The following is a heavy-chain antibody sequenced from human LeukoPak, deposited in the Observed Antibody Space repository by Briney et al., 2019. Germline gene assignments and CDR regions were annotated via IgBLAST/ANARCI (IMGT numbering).Heavy chain of an antibody. V-gene: IGHV1-69*13. J-gene: IGHJ5*02. D-gene: IGHD5-12*01. Sequence: SVKVSCKASGGTFSSYAISWVRQAPGQGLEWMGGIIPIFGTANYAQKFQGRVTITADESTSTAYMELSSLRSEDTAVYYCATRRYSGYDGWFDPWGQGTLVTVSS. CDR3: ATRRYSGYDGWFDP. CDR1: GGTFSSYA. CDR2: IIPIFGTA.